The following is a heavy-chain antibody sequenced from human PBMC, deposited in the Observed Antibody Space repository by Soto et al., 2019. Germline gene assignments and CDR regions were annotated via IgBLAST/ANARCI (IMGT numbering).Heavy chain of an antibody. CDR3: AHRLAMMDAFDG. J-gene: IGHJ3*01. CDR2: FFWGDDK. CDR1: GFSLTTSERG. V-gene: IGHV2-5*02. Sequence: QITLKESGPTLVKPTQTLTLTCTFSGFSLTTSERGLGWIRQPPGKTLEWLALFFWGDDKRYSPSLKTRLTISKDTSKNQVVLTMTNMGPEDTATYYCAHRLAMMDAFDGWGQGTVVTVSS. D-gene: IGHD3-16*01.